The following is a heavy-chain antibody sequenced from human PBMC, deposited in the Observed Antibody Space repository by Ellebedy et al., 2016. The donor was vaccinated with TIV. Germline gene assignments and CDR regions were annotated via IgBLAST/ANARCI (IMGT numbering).Heavy chain of an antibody. CDR2: IKSETEGGTT. D-gene: IGHD1-26*01. CDR3: NTDTVGDDS. CDR1: GFSFNNGW. J-gene: IGHJ4*02. Sequence: GESLKISCVSSGFSFNNGWMNCVRLTHGEGLEWGGRIKSETEGGTTDYAARVHGRFLISRDDLKNTLYLQMNNLTFDDTGVYYCNTDTVGDDSWGQGTLVAVSS. V-gene: IGHV3-15*01.